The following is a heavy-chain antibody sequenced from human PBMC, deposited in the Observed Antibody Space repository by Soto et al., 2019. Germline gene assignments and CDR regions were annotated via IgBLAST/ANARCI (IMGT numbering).Heavy chain of an antibody. D-gene: IGHD3-22*01. CDR1: GYTFTSYY. CDR2: INPSGGST. V-gene: IGHV1-46*03. CDR3: AREGVGYDSNPAITYFDY. Sequence: ASVKVSCKASGYTFTSYYMHWVRQAPGQGLEWMGIINPSGGSTSYAQKFQGRVTMTRDTSTSTVYMELSSLRSEDTAVYYCAREGVGYDSNPAITYFDYWGQGTLVTVSS. J-gene: IGHJ4*02.